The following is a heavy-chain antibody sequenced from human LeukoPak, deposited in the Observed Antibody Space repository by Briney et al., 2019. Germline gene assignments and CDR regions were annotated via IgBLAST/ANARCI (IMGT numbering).Heavy chain of an antibody. CDR2: INPNSGGT. CDR1: GYTFTGYY. V-gene: IGHV1-2*02. J-gene: IGHJ4*02. CDR3: ARDSGIYCSSTSCPNDY. D-gene: IGHD2-2*01. Sequence: ASVKVSCKASGYTFTGYYMHWVRQAPGQGLEWMGWINPNSGGTNYAQKFQGRVTMTRDTSISTAYMELSRLRSDDTAVYYCARDSGIYCSSTSCPNDYWGQGTLVTVSS.